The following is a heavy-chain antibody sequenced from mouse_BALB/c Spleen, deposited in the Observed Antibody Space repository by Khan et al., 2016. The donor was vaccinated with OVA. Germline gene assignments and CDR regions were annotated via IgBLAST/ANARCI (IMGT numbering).Heavy chain of an antibody. V-gene: IGHV5-6-5*01. J-gene: IGHJ4*01. CDR3: ARGYALDS. Sequence: EVQLVESGGGLVKPGGSLKLSCAASGFTFSSYAMSWVRQTPEKRLEWVASISSGGSTYYPDSVKGRFTISRDNARNILYLQMSSLRSEDTAMYYCARGYALDSWGQGTSVTVSS. CDR2: ISSGGST. CDR1: GFTFSSYA.